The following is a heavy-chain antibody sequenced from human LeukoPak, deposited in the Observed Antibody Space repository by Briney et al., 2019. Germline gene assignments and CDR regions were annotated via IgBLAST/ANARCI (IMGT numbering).Heavy chain of an antibody. CDR1: GGSFSGYY. CDR3: ARGTHYYGSGRPSFWFDP. V-gene: IGHV4-34*01. CDR2: INHSGST. J-gene: IGHJ5*02. Sequence: PSETLSLTCAVYGGSFSGYYWSWTRQPPGKGLEWIGEINHSGSTNYNPSLKSRVTISVDTSKNQFSLKLSSVTAADTAVYYCARGTHYYGSGRPSFWFDPWGQGTLVTVSS. D-gene: IGHD3-10*01.